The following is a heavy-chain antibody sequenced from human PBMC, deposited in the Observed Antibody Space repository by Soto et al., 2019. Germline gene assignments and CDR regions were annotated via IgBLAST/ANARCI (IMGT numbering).Heavy chain of an antibody. D-gene: IGHD2-15*01. V-gene: IGHV1-18*01. CDR2: ISAGSGNT. Sequence: ASVKVSCKASGYTFTSYGISWVRQAPGQGLEWMGWISAGSGNTNYAQKLQGGVTITRDTSTSTAYMELSSLRSEDTAVYYCAADPYIQDYYYYMDVWGKGTTVTVSS. J-gene: IGHJ6*03. CDR1: GYTFTSYG. CDR3: AADPYIQDYYYYMDV.